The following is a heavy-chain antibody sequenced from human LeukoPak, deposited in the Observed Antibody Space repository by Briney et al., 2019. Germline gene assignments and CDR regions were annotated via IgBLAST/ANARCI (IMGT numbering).Heavy chain of an antibody. D-gene: IGHD1-14*01. CDR1: GYSISSGYY. J-gene: IGHJ4*02. CDR3: ARGGLPEY. Sequence: PSETLSLTCTVSGYSISSGYYWGWIRQPPGKGLEWIGSIYHSGSTYYNPSLKSRVTISVDTSKNQFSLKLSSVTAADTAVYYCARGGLPEYWGQGTLVTVSS. V-gene: IGHV4-38-2*02. CDR2: IYHSGST.